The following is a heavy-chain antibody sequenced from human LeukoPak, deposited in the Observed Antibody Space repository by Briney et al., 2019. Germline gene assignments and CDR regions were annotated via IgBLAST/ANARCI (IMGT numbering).Heavy chain of an antibody. V-gene: IGHV4-34*01. CDR1: GGSFSGYY. J-gene: IGHJ6*03. CDR3: ARGPLLRFLEWLPYYYYYMDV. CDR2: INHSGST. Sequence: PSETLCLTCAVYGGSFSGYYWSWIRQPPGKGLEWIGEINHSGSTNYNPSLKSRVTISVDTSKNQFSLKLSSVTAADTAVYYCARGPLLRFLEWLPYYYYYMDVWGKGTTVTVSS. D-gene: IGHD3-3*01.